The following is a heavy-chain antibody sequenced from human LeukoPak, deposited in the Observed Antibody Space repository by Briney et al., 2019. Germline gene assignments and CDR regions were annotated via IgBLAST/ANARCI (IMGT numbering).Heavy chain of an antibody. CDR3: AREAPIVVVPVAGTYYGMDV. CDR1: GFTFSSYW. CDR2: IKQDGSEK. J-gene: IGHJ6*02. V-gene: IGHV3-7*01. Sequence: GGSLRLSCAASGFTFSSYWMSWVRQAPGKGLEWVANIKQDGSEKYYVDSVKGRFTISRDNAKNSLYLQMNSLRAEDTAVYYCAREAPIVVVPVAGTYYGMDVWGQGTTVTVSS. D-gene: IGHD2-2*01.